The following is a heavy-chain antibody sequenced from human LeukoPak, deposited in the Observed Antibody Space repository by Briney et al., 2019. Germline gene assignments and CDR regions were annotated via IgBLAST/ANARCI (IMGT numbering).Heavy chain of an antibody. Sequence: PETLSLTCAVYGGSFSGYYWSWIRQPPGEGLEWIGEINHSGSTNYNPSLKSRVTISVDTSKNQFSLKLSSVTAADTAVYYCARGDYDILTGYYSWGQGTLVTVSS. V-gene: IGHV4-34*01. J-gene: IGHJ4*02. CDR2: INHSGST. CDR1: GGSFSGYY. D-gene: IGHD3-9*01. CDR3: ARGDYDILTGYYS.